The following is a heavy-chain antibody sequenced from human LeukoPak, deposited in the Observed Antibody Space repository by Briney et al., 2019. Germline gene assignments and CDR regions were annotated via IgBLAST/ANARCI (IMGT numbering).Heavy chain of an antibody. V-gene: IGHV3-7*03. D-gene: IGHD5-24*01. CDR1: GSTFSSYW. J-gene: IGHJ4*02. CDR3: AKEGRSLQTY. Sequence: GGSLRLSCAASGSTFSSYWMNWARQAPGKGLEWVANIKEDGTETYYADSVKGRFTISRDNAKNSLYLQMNSLRVEDTAVYYCAKEGRSLQTYWGQGTLVTVSS. CDR2: IKEDGTET.